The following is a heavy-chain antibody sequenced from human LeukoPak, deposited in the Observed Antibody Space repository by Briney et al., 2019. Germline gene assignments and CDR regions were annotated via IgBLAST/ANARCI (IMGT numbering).Heavy chain of an antibody. CDR3: ARDRSYGPSGYYYGMDV. Sequence: SETLSLTCTVSGGSISSYYWSWIRQPPGKGLEWIGYIYYSGSTNYNPSLTSRVTISVDTSKNQFSLKLSSVTAADTAVYYCARDRSYGPSGYYYGMDVWGQGTTVTVSS. D-gene: IGHD5-18*01. CDR2: IYYSGST. CDR1: GGSISSYY. V-gene: IGHV4-59*01. J-gene: IGHJ6*02.